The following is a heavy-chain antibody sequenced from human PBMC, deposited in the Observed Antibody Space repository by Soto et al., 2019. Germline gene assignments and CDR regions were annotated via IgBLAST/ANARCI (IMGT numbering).Heavy chain of an antibody. CDR1: VFTFSSYG. CDR3: AKRYPWDLAAAGTGNYYFQY. CDR2: ISYDGSNK. Sequence: PVGSLRLSCASSVFTFSSYGMHCVRHSPGKWLEWVAVISYDGSNKYYADSVKGRFTISRDNSKNTLYLQMNSMRAEDTAVYYCAKRYPWDLAAAGTGNYYFQYLGQATLVNVSS. V-gene: IGHV3-30*18. D-gene: IGHD6-13*01. J-gene: IGHJ4*02.